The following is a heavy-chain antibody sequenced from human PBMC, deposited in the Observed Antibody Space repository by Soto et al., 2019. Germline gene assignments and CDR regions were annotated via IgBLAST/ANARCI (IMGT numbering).Heavy chain of an antibody. CDR3: AKDKVEGGYSYGLVEYFQH. CDR1: GFTFSSYA. J-gene: IGHJ1*01. Sequence: GGSLRLSCAASGFTFSSYAMSWVRQAPGKGLEWVSAISGSGGSTYYADSVKGRFTISRDNSKNTLYLQMNSLRAEDTAVYCCAKDKVEGGYSYGLVEYFQHWGQGTLVTVSS. V-gene: IGHV3-23*01. D-gene: IGHD5-18*01. CDR2: ISGSGGST.